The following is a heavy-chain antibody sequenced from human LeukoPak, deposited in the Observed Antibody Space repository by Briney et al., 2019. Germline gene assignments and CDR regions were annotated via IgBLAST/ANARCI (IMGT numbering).Heavy chain of an antibody. J-gene: IGHJ2*01. Sequence: GGSLRLSCAASGFTFDDYAMHWVRQAPGKGLEWVSGISWNSGSIGYADSVEGRFTISRDNAKNSLYLQMNSLRAEDTALYYCAKKCPLGYWYFDLWGRGTLVTVSS. V-gene: IGHV3-9*01. CDR3: AKKCPLGYWYFDL. CDR2: ISWNSGSI. CDR1: GFTFDDYA.